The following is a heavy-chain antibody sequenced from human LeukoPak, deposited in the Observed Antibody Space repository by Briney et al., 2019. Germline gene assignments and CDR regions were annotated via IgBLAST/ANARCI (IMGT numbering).Heavy chain of an antibody. Sequence: GASLRLSCAASGFIFSNYAMYRVRQAPGKGLEWVSAISGRSDNTYYADSVKGRFTLSRDSSQNTLYLQMNSLRADDTAVYYCAKWGDYDVLTGYYVSDFWGQGTLVTVSS. J-gene: IGHJ4*02. V-gene: IGHV3-23*01. CDR2: ISGRSDNT. CDR1: GFIFSNYA. D-gene: IGHD3-9*01. CDR3: AKWGDYDVLTGYYVSDF.